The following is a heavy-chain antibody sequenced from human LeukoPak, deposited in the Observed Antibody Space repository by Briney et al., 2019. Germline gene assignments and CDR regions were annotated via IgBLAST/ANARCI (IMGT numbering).Heavy chain of an antibody. D-gene: IGHD4-17*01. V-gene: IGHV3-33*01. CDR1: GFTFSSYG. CDR2: IWYDGSKK. CDR3: ARIVGGYGDYQGSHPFDY. Sequence: GGSLRLSCAASGFTFSSYGMHWVRQAPGKGLEWVAVIWYDGSKKYYADSVKGRFTISRDNSKNTLYLQMNSLRAEDTAVYYCARIVGGYGDYQGSHPFDYWGQGTLVTVSS. J-gene: IGHJ4*02.